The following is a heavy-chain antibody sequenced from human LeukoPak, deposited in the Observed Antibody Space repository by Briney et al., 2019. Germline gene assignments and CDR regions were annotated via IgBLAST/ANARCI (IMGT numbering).Heavy chain of an antibody. V-gene: IGHV4-34*01. CDR3: ARHRTRYSGSYYFDY. D-gene: IGHD1-26*01. J-gene: IGHJ4*02. CDR2: INHSGST. Sequence: SETLSLTCAVYGGSFSGYYWSWIRQPPGKGLEWIGEINHSGSTNYNPSLKSRVTISVDTSKNQFSLKLSSVTAADTAVYYCARHRTRYSGSYYFDYWGQGTLVTVSS. CDR1: GGSFSGYY.